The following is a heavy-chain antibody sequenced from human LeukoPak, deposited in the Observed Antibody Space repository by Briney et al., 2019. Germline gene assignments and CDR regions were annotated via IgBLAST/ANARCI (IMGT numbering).Heavy chain of an antibody. Sequence: PGGSLRLSCAASGFTFSSYWMSWVRQAPGKGLEWVANIKQDGSEKYYVDSVKGRFTISRDNAKNSLYLQMNSLRAEDTAVYYCARAKTYCYGSGIGYWGQGTLVTVSS. CDR3: ARAKTYCYGSGIGY. CDR1: GFTFSSYW. J-gene: IGHJ4*02. CDR2: IKQDGSEK. V-gene: IGHV3-7*01. D-gene: IGHD3-10*01.